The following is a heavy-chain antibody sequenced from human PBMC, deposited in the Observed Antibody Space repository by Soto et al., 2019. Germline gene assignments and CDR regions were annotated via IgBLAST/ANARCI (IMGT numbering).Heavy chain of an antibody. Sequence: SETLSLTCAVYGGSFSGYYWSWIRQPPGKGLEWIGEINHSGSTNYNPSLKSRVTISVDTSKNQFSLKLSSVTAADTAVYYCARARSGAVSSSVNGWFDPWGQG. J-gene: IGHJ5*02. CDR2: INHSGST. V-gene: IGHV4-34*01. CDR3: ARARSGAVSSSVNGWFDP. CDR1: GGSFSGYY. D-gene: IGHD2-8*01.